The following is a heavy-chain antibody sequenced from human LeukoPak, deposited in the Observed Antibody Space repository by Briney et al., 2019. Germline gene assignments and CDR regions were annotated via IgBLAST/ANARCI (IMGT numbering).Heavy chain of an antibody. CDR2: IYHSGST. J-gene: IGHJ4*02. V-gene: IGHV4-38-2*02. CDR3: ARDKKGSSSWYRVDYFDY. Sequence: SETLSLTCTVSGYSISSGYYWGWIRQPPGKGLEWIGSIYHSGSTYYNPSLKSRVTISVDTSKNQFSLKLSSVTAADTAVYYCARDKKGSSSWYRVDYFDYWGQGTLVTVSS. D-gene: IGHD6-13*01. CDR1: GYSISSGYY.